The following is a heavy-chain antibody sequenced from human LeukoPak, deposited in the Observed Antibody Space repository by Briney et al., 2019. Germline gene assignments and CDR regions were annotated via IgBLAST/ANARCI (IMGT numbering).Heavy chain of an antibody. Sequence: PGGSLRLSCAASGFTVSSNYMSWVRQAPGKGLEWVAVISYDGSNKYYADSVKGRFTISRDNSKNTLYLQMNSLRAEDTAVYYCARDQFIQGAFDIWGQGTMVTVSS. D-gene: IGHD3-16*02. CDR3: ARDQFIQGAFDI. CDR1: GFTVSSNY. J-gene: IGHJ3*02. V-gene: IGHV3-30-3*01. CDR2: ISYDGSNK.